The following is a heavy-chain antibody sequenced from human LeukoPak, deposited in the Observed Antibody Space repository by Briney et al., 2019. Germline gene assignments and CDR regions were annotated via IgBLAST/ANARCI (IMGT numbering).Heavy chain of an antibody. CDR2: MSAYNSNT. J-gene: IGHJ4*02. D-gene: IGHD4-17*01. CDR1: GYTVTSYG. CDR3: ARDDHDYGDYWRGYYFDY. Sequence: ASVKVSCKASGYTVTSYGISWVRQAPGQGLEWMGWMSAYNSNTNYAQKLQGRVTMTTDTSTSTAYMELRSLRSDDTAVYYCARDDHDYGDYWRGYYFDYWGQGTLVTVSS. V-gene: IGHV1-18*01.